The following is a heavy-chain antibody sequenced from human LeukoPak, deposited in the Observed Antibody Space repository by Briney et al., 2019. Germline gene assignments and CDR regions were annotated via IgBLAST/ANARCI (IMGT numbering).Heavy chain of an antibody. D-gene: IGHD3-10*01. CDR3: ASTYYYGPDAFDI. Sequence: SETLSLTCTVSGGSISSYYWSWIRQPPGKGLERIGYIYYSGSTNYNPSLKSRVTISVDTSKNQFSLKLSSVTAADTAVYYCASTYYYGPDAFDIWGQGTMVTVSS. CDR1: GGSISSYY. J-gene: IGHJ3*02. V-gene: IGHV4-59*08. CDR2: IYYSGST.